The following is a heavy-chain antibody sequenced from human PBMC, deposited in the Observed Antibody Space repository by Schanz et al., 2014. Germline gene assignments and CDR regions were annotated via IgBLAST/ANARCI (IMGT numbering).Heavy chain of an antibody. CDR3: ARDKGGYYPFDY. CDR1: GFSFSTYA. D-gene: IGHD3-3*01. CDR2: IYTSGST. J-gene: IGHJ4*02. V-gene: IGHV3-66*01. Sequence: VQLVESGGGVVQPGRSLRLSCAASGFSFSTYAMHWVRQAPGKGLEWVSVIYTSGSTYYADSVRGRFTFSRDNSKNTLYLQMNSLRAEDTAVYYCARDKGGYYPFDYWGQGTLVTVSS.